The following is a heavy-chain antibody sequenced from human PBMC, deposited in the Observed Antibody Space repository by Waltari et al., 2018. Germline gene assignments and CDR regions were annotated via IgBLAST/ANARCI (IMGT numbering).Heavy chain of an antibody. CDR3: AKTFYYDHSAIWDY. CDR1: GFSVNSYS. V-gene: IGHV3-48*01. Sequence: EVHLVESGGGLVQPGGSLRLSCAAPGFSVNSYSMAWVRQAPAKGLEWISYISSSSITIQYADSVKGRFTISRDNAKNSLYLQMNSLRVEDTAVYYCAKTFYYDHSAIWDYWGQGALVTVSS. CDR2: ISSSSITI. J-gene: IGHJ4*02. D-gene: IGHD3-22*01.